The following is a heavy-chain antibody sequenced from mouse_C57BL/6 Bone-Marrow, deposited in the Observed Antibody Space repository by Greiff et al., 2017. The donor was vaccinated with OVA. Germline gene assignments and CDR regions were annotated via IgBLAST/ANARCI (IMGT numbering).Heavy chain of an antibody. CDR2: IFPGSGST. Sequence: QVQLQQSGPELVKPGASVKISCKASGYTFTDYYINWVKQRPGQGLEWIGWIFPGSGSTYYNEKFKGKATLTVDKSSSTAYMLLSSLTSEDSAVYFCASPPYYSNYAWFAYWGQGTLVTVSA. J-gene: IGHJ3*01. CDR3: ASPPYYSNYAWFAY. D-gene: IGHD2-5*01. V-gene: IGHV1-75*01. CDR1: GYTFTDYY.